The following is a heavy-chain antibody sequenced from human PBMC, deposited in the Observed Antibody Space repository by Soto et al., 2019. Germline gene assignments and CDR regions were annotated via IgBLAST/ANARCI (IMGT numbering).Heavy chain of an antibody. V-gene: IGHV3-30-3*01. D-gene: IGHD7-27*01. Sequence: PGGSLTLSCAASGFSFSISPMHWVRQAPGKGPGWVALISYDGNNKFYADSVKGRFTISRDNSKSTLYLQVDSLRPEDAAVYYCARDPKTSGGQHWAFNYFDSWGQGTLVTVSS. J-gene: IGHJ4*02. CDR3: ARDPKTSGGQHWAFNYFDS. CDR1: GFSFSISP. CDR2: ISYDGNNK.